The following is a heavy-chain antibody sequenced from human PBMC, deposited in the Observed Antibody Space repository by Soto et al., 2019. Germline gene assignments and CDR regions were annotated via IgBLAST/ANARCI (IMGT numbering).Heavy chain of an antibody. J-gene: IGHJ4*02. D-gene: IGHD3-22*01. Sequence: EVQLVESGGGLVQPGRSLRLSCAASGFTFDDYAMHWVRQAPGKGLEWVSGISWNSGSIGYADSVKGRFTISRDNAKNSLYLQMNSLRAEDTALYYCAKDIYDSSGYYGTFDYWGQGTLVTVSS. CDR1: GFTFDDYA. CDR3: AKDIYDSSGYYGTFDY. CDR2: ISWNSGSI. V-gene: IGHV3-9*01.